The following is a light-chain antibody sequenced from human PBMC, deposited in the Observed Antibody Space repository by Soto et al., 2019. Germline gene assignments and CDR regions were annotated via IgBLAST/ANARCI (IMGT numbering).Light chain of an antibody. J-gene: IGKJ1*01. Sequence: EIVLTQSPGTLSLSPGERATLSCRASQSVSSSYLAWYQRKPGQAPRLLIYGASSRATGIPDRFSGSGSGTDFTLTISRLEPEDFAVYYCQQYGSSGTFGQGTKGDI. CDR3: QQYGSSGT. CDR1: QSVSSSY. V-gene: IGKV3-20*01. CDR2: GAS.